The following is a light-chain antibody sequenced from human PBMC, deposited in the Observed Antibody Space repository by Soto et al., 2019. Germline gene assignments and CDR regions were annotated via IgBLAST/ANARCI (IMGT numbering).Light chain of an antibody. CDR2: GAS. J-gene: IGKJ1*01. V-gene: IGKV3-20*01. Sequence: EIVLTQSPGTLSLSPGERATLSCRASQSVSSTYLAWYQQKPGQAPRLLIYGASNRATGSPDRFSGSGSGTDFTLTNSRLEPEDFAVYYCQQYGSSPPWTFGQGTRVEIK. CDR1: QSVSSTY. CDR3: QQYGSSPPWT.